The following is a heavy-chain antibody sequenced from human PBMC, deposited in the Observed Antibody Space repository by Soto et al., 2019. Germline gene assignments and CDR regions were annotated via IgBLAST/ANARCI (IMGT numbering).Heavy chain of an antibody. J-gene: IGHJ5*02. CDR3: ARGGTFSKGWFDT. CDR1: GYAFTGRF. CDR2: INPATGET. V-gene: IGHV1-2*02. Sequence: QVHLVQSGTELKKPGASVRVSCQSSGYAFTGRFINWVRQAPGQGLEWMGWINPATGETNYAQAFQGRVTLTSDTPVSEAYMELTSLTSDDTAFYYGARGGTFSKGWFDTWGQGTLVTVSS. D-gene: IGHD4-4*01.